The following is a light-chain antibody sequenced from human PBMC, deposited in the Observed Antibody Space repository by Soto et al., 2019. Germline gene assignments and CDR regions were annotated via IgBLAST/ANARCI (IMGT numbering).Light chain of an antibody. J-gene: IGLJ1*01. CDR1: NMGRKS. CDR2: DDR. Sequence: SYELTQPPSVSVAPGQSARITCGGDNMGRKSVHWYQQKPGQAPVLVVFDDRDRPSGIPERFSGSNSENTATLTISRVEAGDEADYYCQVWDSVTDPNYVFGPGTKVTVL. CDR3: QVWDSVTDPNYV. V-gene: IGLV3-21*02.